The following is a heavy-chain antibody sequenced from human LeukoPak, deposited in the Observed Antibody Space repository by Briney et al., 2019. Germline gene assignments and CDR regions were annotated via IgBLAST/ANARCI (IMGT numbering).Heavy chain of an antibody. CDR1: GGSISSYY. D-gene: IGHD4-23*01. J-gene: IGHJ4*02. CDR2: IYYSGST. Sequence: PSETLSLTCTVSGGSISSYYWSWIRQPPGKGLEWIGYIYYSGSTNYNPSLKSRVTISVDTSKNQFSLKLSSVTAADTAVYYCARTTTLYGGYYFDYWGQGTLVTVSS. CDR3: ARTTTLYGGYYFDY. V-gene: IGHV4-59*01.